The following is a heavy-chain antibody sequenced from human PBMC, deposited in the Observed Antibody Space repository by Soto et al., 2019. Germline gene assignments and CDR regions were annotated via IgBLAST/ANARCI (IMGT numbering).Heavy chain of an antibody. D-gene: IGHD2-2*01. V-gene: IGHV1-3*01. Sequence: AAVKVSCKASGYTYTSYAMHWVRQARGQRLEWMGWINAGNGNTKYSQKFQGRVTITRDTSASTAYMELSSLRSEDTAVYYCAREYQLLYNWFDPWGQGTLVTVSS. CDR1: GYTYTSYA. J-gene: IGHJ5*02. CDR3: AREYQLLYNWFDP. CDR2: INAGNGNT.